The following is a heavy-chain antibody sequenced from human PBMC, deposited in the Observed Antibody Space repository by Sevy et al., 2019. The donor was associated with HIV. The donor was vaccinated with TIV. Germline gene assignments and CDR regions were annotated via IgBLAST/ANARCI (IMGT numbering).Heavy chain of an antibody. J-gene: IGHJ6*02. CDR3: AKGAVDCSDGTCYSAYYYSVMDV. D-gene: IGHD2-15*01. CDR2: ISYDGSNQ. CDR1: GFTFSNYG. Sequence: GGSLRLSCAASGFTFSNYGMHWVRQAPGKGLEWVAVISYDGSNQYYADSVQGRFTISRDNSKNTLYLQMNSLRTEDTAVYYCAKGAVDCSDGTCYSAYYYSVMDVWGQGTTVTVPS. V-gene: IGHV3-30*18.